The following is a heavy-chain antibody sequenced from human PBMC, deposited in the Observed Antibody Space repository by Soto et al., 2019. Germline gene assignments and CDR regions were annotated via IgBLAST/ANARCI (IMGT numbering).Heavy chain of an antibody. CDR1: GGSISSGGYY. V-gene: IGHV4-31*03. J-gene: IGHJ4*02. D-gene: IGHD1-7*01. CDR2: IYYSGST. Sequence: SETLSLTCTVSGGSISSGGYYWSWIRQHPGKGLEWIGYIYYSGSTYYNPSLKSRVTISVDTSKNQFSLKLSSVTAADTAVYYCARDQSITGTTGIDYWGQGTLVTVSS. CDR3: ARDQSITGTTGIDY.